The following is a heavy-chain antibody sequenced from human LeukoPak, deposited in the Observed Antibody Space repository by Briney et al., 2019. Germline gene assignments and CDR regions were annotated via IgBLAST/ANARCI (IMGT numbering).Heavy chain of an antibody. V-gene: IGHV3-30*02. CDR1: GFTFSNFG. CDR3: ANQRIAVAGLLDY. CDR2: IRYDASNK. J-gene: IGHJ4*02. Sequence: GGSLRLSCAASGFTFSNFGMHWVRQAPGKGLEWVAFIRYDASNKYYADSVKGRFTISRDNSKNTLYLQMNSLRAEDTAVYYCANQRIAVAGLLDYWGQGTLVTVSS. D-gene: IGHD6-19*01.